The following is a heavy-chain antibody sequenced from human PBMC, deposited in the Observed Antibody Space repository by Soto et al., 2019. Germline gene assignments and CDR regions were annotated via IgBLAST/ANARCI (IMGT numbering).Heavy chain of an antibody. J-gene: IGHJ6*03. CDR2: ISAFNGNT. CDR3: ARDRGVAPPVAGNTHYYYYMDV. CDR1: GYSFTNYG. Sequence: QDQLVQSGAEVKKPGASVTLSCKASGYSFTNYGVTWVRQATGQGLEWMGWISAFNGNTHYAQNLQGRVTMTTDGSTRTAYMELRSLRSDDTAVYYCARDRGVAPPVAGNTHYYYYMDVWCKGTTVTVSS. V-gene: IGHV1-18*01. D-gene: IGHD6-19*01.